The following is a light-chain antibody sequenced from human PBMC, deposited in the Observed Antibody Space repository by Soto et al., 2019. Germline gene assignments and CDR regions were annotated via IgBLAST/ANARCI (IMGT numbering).Light chain of an antibody. V-gene: IGKV3-11*01. J-gene: IGKJ5*01. Sequence: EIVLTQSPSTLSFSPVERSTLSCMASQSVSSYLAWYQQKPGQAPRLLIYDASNRATGIPARFSGSGSGTDFTLTISSLEPEDFAVYYCQQRSNWPITFGQGTRLEIK. CDR2: DAS. CDR1: QSVSSY. CDR3: QQRSNWPIT.